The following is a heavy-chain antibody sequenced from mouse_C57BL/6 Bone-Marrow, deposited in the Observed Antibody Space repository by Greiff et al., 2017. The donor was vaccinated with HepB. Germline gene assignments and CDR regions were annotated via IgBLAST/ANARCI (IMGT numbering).Heavy chain of an antibody. D-gene: IGHD2-3*01. CDR3: VRGYDGYHYAMDY. CDR2: IRSKSNNYAT. CDR1: GFSFNTYA. J-gene: IGHJ4*01. V-gene: IGHV10-1*01. Sequence: GGGLVQPKGSLKLSCAASGFSFNTYAMNWVRQAPGKGLEWVARIRSKSNNYATYYADSVKDRFTISRDDSESMLYLQMNNLKTEDTAMYYCVRGYDGYHYAMDYWGQGTSVTVSS.